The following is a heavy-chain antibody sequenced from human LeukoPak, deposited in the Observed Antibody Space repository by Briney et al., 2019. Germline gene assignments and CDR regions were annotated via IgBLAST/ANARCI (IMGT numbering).Heavy chain of an antibody. V-gene: IGHV4-34*01. CDR2: IYYSGST. J-gene: IGHJ4*02. CDR1: GGSFNGYY. Sequence: SETLSLTCAVYGGSFNGYYWSWIRQPPGKGLEWIGSIYYSGSTYYNPSLKSRVTISVDTSKNQFSLKLSSVTAADTAVYYCAIAVAGYFDYWGQGTLVTVSS. CDR3: AIAVAGYFDY. D-gene: IGHD6-19*01.